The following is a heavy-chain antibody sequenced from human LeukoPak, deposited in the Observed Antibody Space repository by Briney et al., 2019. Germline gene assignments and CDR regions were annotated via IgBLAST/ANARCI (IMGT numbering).Heavy chain of an antibody. Sequence: PGGSLRLSCAASGFTFSSYWMSWVRQAPGKGLEWVSVIYSGGSTYYADSVKGRFTISRDNSKNTLFLQMNSLRAEDTAVYYCARGGYSSSWYHFDYWGQGTLVTVSS. CDR3: ARGGYSSSWYHFDY. V-gene: IGHV3-53*01. D-gene: IGHD6-13*01. CDR2: IYSGGST. CDR1: GFTFSSYW. J-gene: IGHJ4*02.